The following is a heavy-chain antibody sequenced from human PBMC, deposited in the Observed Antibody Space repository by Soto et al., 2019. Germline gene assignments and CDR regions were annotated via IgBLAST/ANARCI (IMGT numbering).Heavy chain of an antibody. Sequence: PSETLSLTCAVYGGSFSGYYWSWIRQPPGKGLEWIGEINHSGSTNYNPSLKSRVTISVDTSKNQFSLKLSSVTAADTAVYYCARAWLRYFDWLSRFDPWGQGTLVTV. CDR2: INHSGST. V-gene: IGHV4-34*01. CDR3: ARAWLRYFDWLSRFDP. D-gene: IGHD3-9*01. CDR1: GGSFSGYY. J-gene: IGHJ5*02.